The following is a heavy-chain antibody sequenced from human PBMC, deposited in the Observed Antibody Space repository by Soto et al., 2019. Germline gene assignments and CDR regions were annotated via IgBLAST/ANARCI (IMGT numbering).Heavy chain of an antibody. Sequence: SETLSLTCAVSGVSINTGGYSWNWIRQSPGKALEWMGEINQSGSTNYNPSLKGRITISVDTSKNQFSLKLSSVTAADTAVYYCASVKYGSGSYWGQGTLVTVSS. CDR1: GVSINTGGYS. D-gene: IGHD3-10*01. V-gene: IGHV4-30-2*06. CDR2: INQSGST. CDR3: ASVKYGSGSY. J-gene: IGHJ4*02.